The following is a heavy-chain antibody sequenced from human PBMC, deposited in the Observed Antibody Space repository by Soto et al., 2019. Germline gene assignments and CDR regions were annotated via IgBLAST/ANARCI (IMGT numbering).Heavy chain of an antibody. Sequence: QVQLQESGPGLVKPSETLSLTCTVSGGSISSYYWSWIRQPPGKGLEWIGYIYYSGSTNYNPSLKSRVTISVDTSKNQFSLKLSSVTAADTAVYDCASAPEQAGYSQFDIWGQGTMVTVSS. V-gene: IGHV4-59*01. CDR3: ASAPEQAGYSQFDI. CDR1: GGSISSYY. CDR2: IYYSGST. D-gene: IGHD6-13*01. J-gene: IGHJ3*02.